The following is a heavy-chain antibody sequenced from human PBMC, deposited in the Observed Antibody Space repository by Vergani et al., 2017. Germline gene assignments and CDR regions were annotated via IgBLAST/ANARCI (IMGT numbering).Heavy chain of an antibody. CDR2: INTNTGNP. CDR3: ARESDCSSTSCYRGYYYYYGMDV. CDR1: GYTFTSYA. V-gene: IGHV7-4-1*02. Sequence: QVQLVQSGSELKKPGASVKVSCKASGYTFTSYAMNWVRQAPGQGLEWMGWINTNTGNPTYAQGFTGRFVFSLDTSVSTAYLQISSLKAEDTAVYYCARESDCSSTSCYRGYYYYYGMDVWGQGTTVTVSS. D-gene: IGHD2-2*01. J-gene: IGHJ6*02.